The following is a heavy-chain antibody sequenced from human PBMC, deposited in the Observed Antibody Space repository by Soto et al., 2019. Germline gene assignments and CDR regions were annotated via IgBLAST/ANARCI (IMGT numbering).Heavy chain of an antibody. CDR1: GGSISGSSYY. J-gene: IGHJ4*02. Sequence: PSETLSLTCTVSGGSISGSSYYWAWIRQPPGKGLEWIGSIYYSGSTYYNPPLESRVTISVDTSKNQFSLKLSSLTATDTAVYYCARHSTISAPCDYWGQGTLVTVSS. CDR3: ARHSTISAPCDY. V-gene: IGHV4-39*01. CDR2: IYYSGST. D-gene: IGHD2-2*01.